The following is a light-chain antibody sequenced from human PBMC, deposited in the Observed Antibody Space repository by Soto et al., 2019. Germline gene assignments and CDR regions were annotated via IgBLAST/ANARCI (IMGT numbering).Light chain of an antibody. Sequence: QSALTQPASVSGSPGQSITISCTGTSSDVGSYNLVSWYQQHAGKAPKLMIYEGSKRPSGVSNRFSGSKSGNTASLTISGLQPEDEADYYCCSYAGSSTFVVFGGGTKLTV. CDR1: SSDVGSYNL. V-gene: IGLV2-23*03. CDR3: CSYAGSSTFVV. J-gene: IGLJ2*01. CDR2: EGS.